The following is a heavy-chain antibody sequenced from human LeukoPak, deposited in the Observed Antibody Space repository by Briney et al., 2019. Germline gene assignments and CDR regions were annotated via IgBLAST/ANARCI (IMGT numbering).Heavy chain of an antibody. J-gene: IGHJ6*02. CDR3: ARGGGLDV. CDR2: INHSGNVN. D-gene: IGHD3-16*01. V-gene: IGHV3-7*03. Sequence: WGSLRLSCAASGFTFSSYWMNWARQAPGKGLEWVASINHSGNVNYYVDSVKGRFTISRDNAKNSLYLQMSNLRAEDTAVYFCARGGGLDVWGQGATVTVSS. CDR1: GFTFSSYW.